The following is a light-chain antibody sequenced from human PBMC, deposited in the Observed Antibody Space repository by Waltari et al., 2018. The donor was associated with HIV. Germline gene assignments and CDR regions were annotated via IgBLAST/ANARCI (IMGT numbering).Light chain of an antibody. CDR2: RND. CDR1: RSNNGKNF. V-gene: IGLV1-47*01. J-gene: IGLJ3*02. CDR3: ATWDDSLSGWV. Sequence: QSLLTHPPSASGTPGQRVTIQCSGRRSNNGKNFIYWYQQFPGTAPKLLIFRNDQRPSGVPARFSCSKSGTSASLAISGLRSEDEAYYYCATWDDSLSGWVFGGGTKLTVL.